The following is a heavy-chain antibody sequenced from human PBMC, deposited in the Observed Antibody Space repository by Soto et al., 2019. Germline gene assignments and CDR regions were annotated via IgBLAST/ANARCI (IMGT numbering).Heavy chain of an antibody. CDR2: VIPIYDKP. V-gene: IGHV1-69*01. J-gene: IGHJ3*02. D-gene: IGHD4-17*01. Sequence: QVQLVQSGADVKKPGSSVKVSCKASGGTFSTYSITWVRQAPGQGLEWMGGVIPIYDKPKYAQKFQGRVTITADESTSKGYMEMSRLRFEDKGVYYCVRRYGDYVNNAFGIWGQGTMVTVSS. CDR3: VRRYGDYVNNAFGI. CDR1: GGTFSTYS.